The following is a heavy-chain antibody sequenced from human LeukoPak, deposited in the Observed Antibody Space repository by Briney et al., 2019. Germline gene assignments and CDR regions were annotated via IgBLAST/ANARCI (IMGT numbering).Heavy chain of an antibody. D-gene: IGHD5-24*01. Sequence: SETLSLTFTVSGGSMSGYYWIWIRQPPGKGLEWIGYIYYSGSTKYNPSLKSRVTISVDTSKNQFSLKLSSVTAADTAVYYCARGARAGYNLEPFDYWGQGTLVTVSS. V-gene: IGHV4-59*08. J-gene: IGHJ4*02. CDR3: ARGARAGYNLEPFDY. CDR1: GGSMSGYY. CDR2: IYYSGST.